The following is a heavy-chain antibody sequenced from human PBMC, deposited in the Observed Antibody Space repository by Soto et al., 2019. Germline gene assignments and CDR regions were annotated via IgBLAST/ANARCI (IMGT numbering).Heavy chain of an antibody. D-gene: IGHD3-3*01. J-gene: IGHJ3*02. Sequence: GGSLRLSCAVSGFTVSSNYMNWVRQAPGKGLEWVSFIYSGGNTYYADSVKGRFTISRDNSKNMLYLQMNSLRVEDTAVYYCAREVRVRGFAFDIWGQGTMVTVAS. CDR1: GFTVSSNY. CDR2: IYSGGNT. V-gene: IGHV3-66*01. CDR3: AREVRVRGFAFDI.